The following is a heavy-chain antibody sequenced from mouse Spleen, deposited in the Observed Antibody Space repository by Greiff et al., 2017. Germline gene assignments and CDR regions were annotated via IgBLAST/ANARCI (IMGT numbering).Heavy chain of an antibody. Sequence: EVKLMESGGGLVKPGGSLKLSCAASGFTFSSYTMSWVRQTPEKRLEWVATISSGGSYTYYPDSVKGRFTISRDNAKNTLYLQMSSLKSEDTAMYYCTRNWDGYWYCDVWGAGTTVTVSS. J-gene: IGHJ1*01. CDR1: GFTFSSYT. D-gene: IGHD4-1*01. CDR2: ISSGGSYT. V-gene: IGHV5-6-4*01. CDR3: TRNWDGYWYCDV.